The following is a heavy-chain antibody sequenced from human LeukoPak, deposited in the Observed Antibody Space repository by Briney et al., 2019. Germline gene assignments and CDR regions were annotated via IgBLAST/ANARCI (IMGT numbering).Heavy chain of an antibody. CDR3: ASPQSGGGAGDY. CDR2: ISAYNGNT. CDR1: GYTFTSYG. V-gene: IGHV1-18*01. D-gene: IGHD1-26*01. Sequence: ASVKVSCKASGYTFTSYGISWVRQAPGQGLEWMGWISAYNGNTNYAQNLQGRVTMTTDTSTSTAYMELRSLRSDDTAVYYCASPQSGGGAGDYGGQETLVTVSS. J-gene: IGHJ4*02.